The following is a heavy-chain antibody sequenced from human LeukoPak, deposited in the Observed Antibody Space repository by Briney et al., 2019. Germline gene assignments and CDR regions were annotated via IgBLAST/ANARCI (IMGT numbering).Heavy chain of an antibody. V-gene: IGHV4-59*01. Sequence: SETLSLTCTISGDSTNTYFWSWIRQPPGKGLEWIGYIYYTGTTNYNPSLKSRVTIPVDTSKNQFSLEVSSVTAADTGVYYCARLSGYSSGHYYSDYWGQGTLVTVSS. CDR3: ARLSGYSSGHYYSDY. CDR1: GDSTNTYF. J-gene: IGHJ4*02. CDR2: IYYTGTT. D-gene: IGHD3-22*01.